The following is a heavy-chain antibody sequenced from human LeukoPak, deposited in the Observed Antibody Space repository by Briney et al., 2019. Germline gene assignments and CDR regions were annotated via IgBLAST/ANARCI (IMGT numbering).Heavy chain of an antibody. CDR2: IPYDGSNK. CDR3: ARESSYDDAFDI. J-gene: IGHJ3*02. D-gene: IGHD3-3*01. Sequence: GGSLRLSCAASGFTFSSYGMHWVRQAPGKGLGWVAVIPYDGSNKYYADSVKGRFTISRDNSKNTLYLQMNSLRAEDTALYYCARESSYDDAFDIWGQGTMVTVSS. CDR1: GFTFSSYG. V-gene: IGHV3-30*03.